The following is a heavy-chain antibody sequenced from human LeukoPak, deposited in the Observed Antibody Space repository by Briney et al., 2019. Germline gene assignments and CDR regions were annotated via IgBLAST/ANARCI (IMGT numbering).Heavy chain of an antibody. CDR1: GFTFSSYA. CDR2: ISYDGSNK. V-gene: IGHV3-30*03. CDR3: ARDPYSSGWPSYYYYGMDV. D-gene: IGHD6-19*01. Sequence: PGGSLRLSCAASGFTFSSYAMSWVRQAPGKGLEWVAVISYDGSNKYYADSVKGRFTISRDNSKNTLYLQMNSLRAEDTAVYYCARDPYSSGWPSYYYYGMDVWGQGTTVTVSS. J-gene: IGHJ6*02.